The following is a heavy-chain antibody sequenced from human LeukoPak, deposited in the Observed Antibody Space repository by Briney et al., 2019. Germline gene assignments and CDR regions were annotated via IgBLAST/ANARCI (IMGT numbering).Heavy chain of an antibody. J-gene: IGHJ5*02. CDR2: INWDDQK. CDR1: GFSLTTSGVG. Sequence: SGPTLVNPTQTLTLTCTFSGFSLTTSGVGVGWIRQPPGKTLEWLALINWDDQKVYSPSLQSRLSITKDTSKNQVVLTMTNVDPVDTATYYCAHRRDSSGYQYRYGFAPWGQGTLVTVSS. V-gene: IGHV2-5*02. D-gene: IGHD3-22*01. CDR3: AHRRDSSGYQYRYGFAP.